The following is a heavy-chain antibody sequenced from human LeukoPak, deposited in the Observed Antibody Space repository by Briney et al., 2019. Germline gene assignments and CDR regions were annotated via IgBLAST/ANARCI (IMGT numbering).Heavy chain of an antibody. CDR1: GFTFSSYG. V-gene: IGHV3-23*01. CDR3: ARDTSVATVVTPGGAFDI. J-gene: IGHJ3*02. CDR2: ISGSGGST. Sequence: GGSLRLSCAASGFTFSSYGMSWVRQAPGKGLEWVSAISGSGGSTYYADSVKGRFTISRDNSKNTVYLQMNSLRAEDTAVYYCARDTSVATVVTPGGAFDIWGQGTMVTVSS. D-gene: IGHD4-23*01.